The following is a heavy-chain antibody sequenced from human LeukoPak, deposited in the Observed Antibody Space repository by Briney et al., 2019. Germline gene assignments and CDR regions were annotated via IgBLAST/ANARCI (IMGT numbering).Heavy chain of an antibody. D-gene: IGHD1/OR15-1a*01. CDR3: ARGGTGGRFRPVYYYMDV. V-gene: IGHV4-34*01. J-gene: IGHJ6*03. CDR2: INHSGST. Sequence: PSETLSLTCAVYGGSFSVYYWSWIRQPPGKGLEWIGEINHSGSTNYNPSLKSRVTISVDTSKNQFSLKLSSVTAADTAVYYCARGGTGGRFRPVYYYMDVWGKGTTVTVSS. CDR1: GGSFSVYY.